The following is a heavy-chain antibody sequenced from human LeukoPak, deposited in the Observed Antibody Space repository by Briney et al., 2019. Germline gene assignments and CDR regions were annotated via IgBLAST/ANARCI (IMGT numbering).Heavy chain of an antibody. CDR2: LSGGGGST. Sequence: GGSLRLSCAASGFTLSNYAMSWVRQAPGKGLEWVSALSGGGGSTYYADSVKGRFTISRDNAKNSLYLQMNSLRAEDTAVYYCARGGYKTTDYWGQGTLVTVSS. CDR3: ARGGYKTTDY. V-gene: IGHV3-23*01. CDR1: GFTLSNYA. D-gene: IGHD2-2*02. J-gene: IGHJ4*02.